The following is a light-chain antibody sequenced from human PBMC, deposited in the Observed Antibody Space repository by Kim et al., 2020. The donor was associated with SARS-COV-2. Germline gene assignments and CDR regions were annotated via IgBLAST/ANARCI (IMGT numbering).Light chain of an antibody. CDR3: QTWGSVTVI. CDR1: SRHRSNA. V-gene: IGLV4-69*01. CDR2: INSDGGH. Sequence: DTVKRTCTLSSRHRSNAIAWNKQQPEKGPRFMRKINSDGGHIKGDGIPDRFSGSRSGAERYLTITSLQSEDEADYYCQTWGSVTVIFGGGTQLTV. J-gene: IGLJ2*01.